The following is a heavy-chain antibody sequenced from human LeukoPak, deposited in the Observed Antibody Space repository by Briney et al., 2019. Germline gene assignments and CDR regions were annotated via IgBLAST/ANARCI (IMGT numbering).Heavy chain of an antibody. D-gene: IGHD2-2*01. CDR1: GGSISSYY. CDR3: ARGCSSTSCTKGDAFDI. Sequence: SETLSLTCTVSGGSISSYYWSWIRQPAGKGLERIGRIYTSGSTNYNPSLKSRVTMSVDTSKNQFSLKLSSVTAADTAVYYCARGCSSTSCTKGDAFDIWGQGTMVTVSS. V-gene: IGHV4-4*07. CDR2: IYTSGST. J-gene: IGHJ3*02.